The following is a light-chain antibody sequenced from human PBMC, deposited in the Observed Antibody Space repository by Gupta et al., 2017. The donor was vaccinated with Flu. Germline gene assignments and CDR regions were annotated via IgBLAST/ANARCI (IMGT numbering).Light chain of an antibody. Sequence: QSALTQPRSVSGSPGQAVTISCSGTSSDIGASNYISWYQQYPGKVPKVILYDVTERPSGVPDRFSCSKSDNTASLTISGLQPEDEADYYCCSYAGSYTFVFGSGTSVSVL. CDR2: DVT. CDR3: CSYAGSYTFV. J-gene: IGLJ1*01. V-gene: IGLV2-11*01. CDR1: SSDIGASNY.